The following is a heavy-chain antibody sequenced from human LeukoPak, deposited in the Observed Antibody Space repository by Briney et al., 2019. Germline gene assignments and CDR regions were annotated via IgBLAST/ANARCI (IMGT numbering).Heavy chain of an antibody. J-gene: IGHJ6*02. CDR3: ARCLGYCDGMDV. CDR2: IYNSGST. Sequence: SETLSLTCTVSGGSISSGGYYWSWIRQPPGKGLEWIGYIYNSGSTYYNPSLKSRVTISVDTSKNQFSLKLSSVIAADTAVYYCARCLGYCDGMDVWGQGTTVTVSS. CDR1: GGSISSGGYY. V-gene: IGHV4-61*08. D-gene: IGHD2-15*01.